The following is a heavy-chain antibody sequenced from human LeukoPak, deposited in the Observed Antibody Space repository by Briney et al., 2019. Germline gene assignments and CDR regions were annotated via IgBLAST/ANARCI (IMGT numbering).Heavy chain of an antibody. D-gene: IGHD2-2*01. V-gene: IGHV3-23*01. Sequence: GGSLRLSCAASGFNFSSYAMSWVRQAPGKGLEWVSAISGSGGSTYYADSVKGRFTISRDNSKNTLYLQMNTLRDEDTAVYYCAKPYCSSTSCYVGTNFDYWGQGTLVTVSS. J-gene: IGHJ4*02. CDR2: ISGSGGST. CDR3: AKPYCSSTSCYVGTNFDY. CDR1: GFNFSSYA.